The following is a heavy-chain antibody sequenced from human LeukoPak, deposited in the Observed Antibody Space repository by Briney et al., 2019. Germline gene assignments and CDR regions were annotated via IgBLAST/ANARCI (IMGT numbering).Heavy chain of an antibody. D-gene: IGHD5-12*01. CDR2: IYYSGST. J-gene: IGHJ6*03. CDR3: ARHGMQSGYDSYCYYYYYMDV. CDR1: GGSISSRSYY. Sequence: SETLSLTCTVSGGSISSRSYYWGWIRQPPGKGLEWIGTIYYSGSTYYSPSLKSRVTISVDTSKNQFSLKLSSVTAADTAVYYCARHGMQSGYDSYCYYYYYMDVWGKGTTVSVSS. V-gene: IGHV4-39*01.